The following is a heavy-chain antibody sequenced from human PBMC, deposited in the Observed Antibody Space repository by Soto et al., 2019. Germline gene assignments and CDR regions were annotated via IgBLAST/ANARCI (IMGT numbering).Heavy chain of an antibody. CDR2: IIPIFGTA. CDR3: ARDLFEGTFGYYYGMDV. V-gene: IGHV1-69*13. D-gene: IGHD3-10*02. J-gene: IGHJ6*02. CDR1: GGTFSSYA. Sequence: ASVKVSCKASGGTFSSYAISWVRQAPGQGLEWMGGIIPIFGTANYAQKFQGRVTITADESTSTAYMELSSLRSEDTAVYYCARDLFEGTFGYYYGMDVWGQGTTVTVSS.